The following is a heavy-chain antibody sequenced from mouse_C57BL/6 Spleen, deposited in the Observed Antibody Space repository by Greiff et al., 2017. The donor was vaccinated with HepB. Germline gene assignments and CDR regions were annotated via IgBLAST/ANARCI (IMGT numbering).Heavy chain of an antibody. J-gene: IGHJ4*01. Sequence: VQLKQPGAELVRPGTSVKLSCKASGYTFTSYWMHWVKQRPGQGLEWIGVIDPSDSYTNYNQKFKGKATLTVDTSSSTAYMQLSSLTSEDSAVYYCARLGYYYGSDYAMDYWGQGTSVTVSS. D-gene: IGHD1-1*01. CDR2: IDPSDSYT. CDR1: GYTFTSYW. CDR3: ARLGYYYGSDYAMDY. V-gene: IGHV1-59*01.